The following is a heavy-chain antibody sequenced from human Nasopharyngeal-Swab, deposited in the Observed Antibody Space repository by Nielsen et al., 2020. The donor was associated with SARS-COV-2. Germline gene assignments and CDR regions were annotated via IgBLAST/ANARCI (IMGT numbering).Heavy chain of an antibody. Sequence: GESLKISCAASGFTFSSYWMSWVRQAPGKGLEWVANINQDGSEKYYVDSVKGRFTISRDNAKNSLYLQMNSLRAEETAVYYCARDKGLRDYVWGSYRSSYYYYNGMDVWGQGTTVTVSS. V-gene: IGHV3-7*01. CDR1: GFTFSSYW. D-gene: IGHD3-16*02. CDR3: ARDKGLRDYVWGSYRSSYYYYNGMDV. CDR2: INQDGSEK. J-gene: IGHJ6*02.